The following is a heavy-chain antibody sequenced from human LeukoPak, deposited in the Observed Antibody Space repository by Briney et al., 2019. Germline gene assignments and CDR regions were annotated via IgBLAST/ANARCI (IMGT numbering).Heavy chain of an antibody. J-gene: IGHJ4*02. CDR3: ARGGAAMVNY. Sequence: GGSLRLSCVASGFSFTSYWMTWVRQAPGQGLEWVANIKQDGSEKYYVDSVKGRFTISRDNAKNSLYLQMNSLRAEDTAVYYCARGGAAMVNYWGQGTLVTVSS. V-gene: IGHV3-7*01. CDR1: GFSFTSYW. D-gene: IGHD5-18*01. CDR2: IKQDGSEK.